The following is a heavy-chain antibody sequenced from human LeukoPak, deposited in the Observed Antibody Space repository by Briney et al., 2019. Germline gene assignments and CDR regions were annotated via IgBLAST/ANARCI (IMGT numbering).Heavy chain of an antibody. CDR2: IKEDGSEK. J-gene: IGHJ4*02. V-gene: IGHV3-7*01. Sequence: GGSLRLSCAASGFTFSSNWMSWVRQAPGKGLEWVANIKEDGSEKYHVDSVKGRFTISRDNAKNTLYLQMNSLRAEDTAVYYCARENIAAAGPNPNFDYWGQGTLVTVSS. CDR1: GFTFSSNW. D-gene: IGHD6-13*01. CDR3: ARENIAAAGPNPNFDY.